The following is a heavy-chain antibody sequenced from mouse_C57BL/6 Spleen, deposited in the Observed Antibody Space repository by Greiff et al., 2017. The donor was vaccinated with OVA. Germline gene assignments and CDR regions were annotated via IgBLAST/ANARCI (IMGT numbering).Heavy chain of an antibody. Sequence: VQLQQSGPELVKPGASVKISCKASGYMFTDYYMNWVKQSHGKSLEWIGDINPNNGGTSYNQKFKGKATLTVDKSSSTAYMELRSLTSEDSAVYYCARGNWDYFDYWGQGTTLTVSS. V-gene: IGHV1-26*01. CDR3: ARGNWDYFDY. J-gene: IGHJ2*01. D-gene: IGHD4-1*01. CDR2: INPNNGGT. CDR1: GYMFTDYY.